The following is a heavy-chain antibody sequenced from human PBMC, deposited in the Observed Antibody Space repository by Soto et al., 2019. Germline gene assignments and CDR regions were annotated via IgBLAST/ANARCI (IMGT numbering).Heavy chain of an antibody. Sequence: HPGGSLRLSCAAPGFNVGSKYMSWVRQAPGKGLEWVSIIYSGGSTYYPDSVKGRFTISRDNSKDTLYLQMDSLRAEDTAVYYCAGDRNSGSWFFYWGQGTLVTVSS. CDR3: AGDRNSGSWFFY. CDR1: GFNVGSKY. J-gene: IGHJ4*02. D-gene: IGHD6-25*01. V-gene: IGHV3-66*01. CDR2: IYSGGST.